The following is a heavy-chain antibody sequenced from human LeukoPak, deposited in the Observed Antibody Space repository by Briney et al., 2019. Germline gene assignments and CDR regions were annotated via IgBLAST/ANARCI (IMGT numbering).Heavy chain of an antibody. V-gene: IGHV4-39*01. CDR2: INYSGST. Sequence: SETLSLTCTVSGGSISSSSYYWGWIRQPPGKGLEWIGSINYSGSTYYNPSLKSRVTISVDTSKNQFSLKLSSVTAADTAVYYCARQRGIAARPKAFDIWGQGTMVTVSS. CDR1: GGSISSSSYY. CDR3: ARQRGIAARPKAFDI. J-gene: IGHJ3*02. D-gene: IGHD6-6*01.